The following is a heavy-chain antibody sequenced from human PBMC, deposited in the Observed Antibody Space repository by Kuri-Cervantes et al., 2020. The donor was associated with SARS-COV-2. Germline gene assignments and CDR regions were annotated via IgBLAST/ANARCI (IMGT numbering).Heavy chain of an antibody. CDR1: GGTFSSYA. CDR3: ARDRGDTVGDPRWWFEP. CDR2: IIPILGIA. Sequence: SVKVSCKASGGTFSSYAISWVRQATGQGLEWMGRIIPILGIANYAQKFQGRVTITADKSTSTAYMELSSLRSEDTAVYYCARDRGDTVGDPRWWFEPWGQGTLVTAPQ. V-gene: IGHV1-69*04. J-gene: IGHJ5*02. D-gene: IGHD5-18*01.